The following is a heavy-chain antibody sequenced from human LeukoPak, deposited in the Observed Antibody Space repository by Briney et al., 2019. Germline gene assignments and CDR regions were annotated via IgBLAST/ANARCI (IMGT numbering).Heavy chain of an antibody. V-gene: IGHV4-34*01. CDR3: ARTALDIVVVERLVQGINWFDP. CDR1: GGSFSGYY. J-gene: IGHJ5*02. Sequence: SETLSLTCAVYGGSFSGYYWSWIRQPPGKGLEWIGEINHSGSTNYNPSLKSRVTISVDTSKNQFSLKLSSVTAADTAVYYCARTALDIVVVERLVQGINWFDPWGQGTLVTVSS. D-gene: IGHD2-2*03. CDR2: INHSGST.